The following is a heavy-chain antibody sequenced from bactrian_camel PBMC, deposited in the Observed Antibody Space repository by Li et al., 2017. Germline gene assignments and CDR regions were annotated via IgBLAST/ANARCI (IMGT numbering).Heavy chain of an antibody. CDR2: LSWSGITT. Sequence: VQLVESGGGLVQPGGPLRLSCVGSGFGPKVYCMGWFRQAPGKEREGVSCLSWSGITTYYKDSVRGRFTISRDNAKNTVYLQMNSLKSEDTALYFCARSVGENTGYYLLGYWGHGTQVTVS. CDR3: ARSVGENTGYYLLGY. CDR1: GFGPKVYC. V-gene: IGHV3S60*01. J-gene: IGHJ6*01. D-gene: IGHD2*01.